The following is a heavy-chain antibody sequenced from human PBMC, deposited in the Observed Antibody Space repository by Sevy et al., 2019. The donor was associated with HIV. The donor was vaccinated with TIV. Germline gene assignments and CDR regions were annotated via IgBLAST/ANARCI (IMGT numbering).Heavy chain of an antibody. CDR2: ISSSGSTI. J-gene: IGHJ4*02. CDR1: GFTFSDYY. D-gene: IGHD3-3*01. V-gene: IGHV3-11*01. Sequence: GGSLRLSCAASGFTFSDYYMSWIRQAPGKGLEWVSYISSSGSTIYYADSVKGRFTISRDNAKNSLYLQMNSLRAEDTAVYYCARDKDDFWSGFLLFDYWGQGTLVTVSS. CDR3: ARDKDDFWSGFLLFDY.